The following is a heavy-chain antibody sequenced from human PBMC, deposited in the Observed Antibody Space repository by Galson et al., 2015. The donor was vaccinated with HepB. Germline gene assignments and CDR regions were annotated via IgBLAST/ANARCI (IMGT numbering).Heavy chain of an antibody. CDR1: GFNVSSDY. V-gene: IGHV3-53*01. CDR2: IFSGGST. CDR3: ARDTDGDFDY. J-gene: IGHJ4*02. D-gene: IGHD2-21*01. Sequence: SLRLSCAASGFNVSSDYMTWVRQAPGKGLEWVSIIFSGGSTYYADSVKGRFTIFRDNSKNTLYLQMNSLRAEDTAIYYCARDTDGDFDYWGQGTLVTASS.